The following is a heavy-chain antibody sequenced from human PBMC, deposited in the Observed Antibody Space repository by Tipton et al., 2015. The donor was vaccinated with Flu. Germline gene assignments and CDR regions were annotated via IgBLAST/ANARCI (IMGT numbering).Heavy chain of an antibody. CDR1: GGTFSSYA. D-gene: IGHD4-17*01. V-gene: IGHV1-69*01. J-gene: IGHJ1*01. CDR3: ARVTGLGYGDYLDAIRREYFQH. CDR2: IIPIFGTA. Sequence: QVQLVQSGAEVKKPGSSVKVSCKASGGTFSSYAISWVRQAPGQGLEWMGGIIPIFGTANYAQKFQGRVTITADESTSTAYMELSSLRSEDTAVYSCARVTGLGYGDYLDAIRREYFQHWGQGTLVTVSS.